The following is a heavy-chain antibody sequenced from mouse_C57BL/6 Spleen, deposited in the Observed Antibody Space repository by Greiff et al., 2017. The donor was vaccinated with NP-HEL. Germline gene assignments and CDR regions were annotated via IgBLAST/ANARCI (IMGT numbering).Heavy chain of an antibody. V-gene: IGHV1-64*01. Sequence: VQLQQSGAELVKPGASVKLSCKASGYTFTSYWMHWVKQRPGQGLEWIGMIHPNSGSTNYNEKFKSKATLTVDKSSSTAYMQLSSLTSEDSAVYYCARSTTVVATPVAYWGQGTLVTVSA. CDR3: ARSTTVVATPVAY. D-gene: IGHD1-1*01. CDR1: GYTFTSYW. CDR2: IHPNSGST. J-gene: IGHJ3*01.